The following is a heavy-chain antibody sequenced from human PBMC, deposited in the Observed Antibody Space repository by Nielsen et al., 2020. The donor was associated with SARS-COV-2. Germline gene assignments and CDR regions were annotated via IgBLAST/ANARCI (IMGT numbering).Heavy chain of an antibody. CDR2: INHSGST. J-gene: IGHJ6*02. D-gene: IGHD2-15*01. V-gene: IGHV4-34*01. CDR1: GGSFSGYY. Sequence: SETLSLTCAVYGGSFSGYYWSWIRQPPGKGLEWIGEINHSGSTNYNPSLKSRVTISVDTSKNQFSLKLSSVTAADTAVYYCARADGSYYYGMDVWGQGTTVTVSS. CDR3: ARADGSYYYGMDV.